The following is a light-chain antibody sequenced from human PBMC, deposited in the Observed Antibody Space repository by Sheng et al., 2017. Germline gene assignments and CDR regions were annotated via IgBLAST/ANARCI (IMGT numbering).Light chain of an antibody. CDR2: DVS. Sequence: QSALTQPRSVSGSPGQSVTISCTGTSSDIGGYKYVSWYQQYPGKAPKLMIYDVSKWPSGVPDRFSGSKSGNTASLTISGLQAEDEADYYCTSYTNRVTWVFGGGTKLTVL. CDR1: SSDIGGYKY. V-gene: IGLV2-11*01. J-gene: IGLJ3*02. CDR3: TSYTNRVTWV.